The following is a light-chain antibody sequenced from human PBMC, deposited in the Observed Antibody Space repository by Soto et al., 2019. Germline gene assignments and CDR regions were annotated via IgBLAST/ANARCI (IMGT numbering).Light chain of an antibody. CDR3: VLYMGSGLLV. CDR2: STN. Sequence: QTVVTQEPSFSVSPGGTVTLTCGLSSGSVSTSYYPSWYQQTPGQAPRTLIYSTNTRSSGVPDRFSGSILGNKAALTITGPRADDDSDFYCVLYMGSGLLVFGGGTRLTAL. V-gene: IGLV8-61*01. J-gene: IGLJ3*02. CDR1: SGSVSTSYY.